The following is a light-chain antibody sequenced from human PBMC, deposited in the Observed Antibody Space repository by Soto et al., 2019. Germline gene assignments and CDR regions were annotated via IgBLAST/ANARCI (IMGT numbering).Light chain of an antibody. CDR2: GAS. CDR3: QQYNNWPRT. V-gene: IGKV3-15*01. CDR1: QTVSSN. Sequence: EIVLSKSASTLSVSPGERATLYCRASQTVSSNLAWYQQKPGQAPRLLIYGASTRATGIPARFSGSGSGTEFTLTISSLQSEDFVVYYCQQYNNWPRTVGQGTKVDIK. J-gene: IGKJ1*01.